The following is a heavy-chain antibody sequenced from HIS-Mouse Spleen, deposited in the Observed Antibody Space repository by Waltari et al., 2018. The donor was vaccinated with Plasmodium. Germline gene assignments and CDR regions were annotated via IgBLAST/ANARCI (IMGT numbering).Heavy chain of an antibody. CDR2: ISYDGSKK. J-gene: IGHJ4*02. Sequence: QVQLVESGGGVVQPGRSLRLSCAASGFTFSSYGMHWVRQAPGKGREWVAVISYDGSKKYYADSVKCRFTISRDNSKNTLYLQMNSLRAEDTAVYYCAKAQGVINFDYWGQGTLVTVSS. D-gene: IGHD3-16*01. V-gene: IGHV3-30*18. CDR1: GFTFSSYG. CDR3: AKAQGVINFDY.